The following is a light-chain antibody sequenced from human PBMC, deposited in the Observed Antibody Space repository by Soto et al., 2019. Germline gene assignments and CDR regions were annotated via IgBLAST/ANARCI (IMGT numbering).Light chain of an antibody. CDR1: RSVDTD. J-gene: IGKJ1*01. CDR2: ATS. CDR3: HQYYNRPPWT. Sequence: EILMTQSPATLSLSPGDSATLSCRASRSVDTDLAWYQRKPGQAPRLLVFATSARATGVPDRFRGSLSGTDFTLTISSLQPEDSATYYCHQYYNRPPWTFGQGAK. V-gene: IGKV3-15*01.